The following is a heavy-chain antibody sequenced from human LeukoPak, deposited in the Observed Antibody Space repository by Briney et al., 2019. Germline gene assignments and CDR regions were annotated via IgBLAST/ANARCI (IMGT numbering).Heavy chain of an antibody. V-gene: IGHV4-4*02. J-gene: IGHJ4*02. CDR2: VFHSGST. CDR1: GVSISSGNW. Sequence: SETLSLTCAVSGVSISSGNWWNWVRQAPGKGLEWIGEVFHSGSTNFNPSLKSRVTISIDKSKNQFSLEVTSVTAADTAIYYCARDLAVAGTNYFDFWGQGVLVTVSS. CDR3: ARDLAVAGTNYFDF. D-gene: IGHD6-19*01.